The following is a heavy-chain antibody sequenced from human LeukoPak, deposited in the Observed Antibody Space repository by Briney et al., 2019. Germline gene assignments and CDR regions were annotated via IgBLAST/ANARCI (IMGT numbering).Heavy chain of an antibody. D-gene: IGHD1-26*01. V-gene: IGHV5-51*01. Sequence: GESLKISCKASGYSFTNYWIGWVRQLPGKGLEWMGIIYPGDSDTRYSPSFQGQVTISADKSISTAYLQWSSLKASDTAMYYCARSSGSYLFSFDYWGQGTLVTVSS. CDR1: GYSFTNYW. CDR3: ARSSGSYLFSFDY. CDR2: IYPGDSDT. J-gene: IGHJ4*02.